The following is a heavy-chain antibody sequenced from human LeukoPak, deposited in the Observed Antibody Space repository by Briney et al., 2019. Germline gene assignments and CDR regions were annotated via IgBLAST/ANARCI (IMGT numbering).Heavy chain of an antibody. J-gene: IGHJ4*02. CDR3: AKVRGTYSSGYFFDY. CDR1: GFTFDNYA. V-gene: IGHV3-9*01. Sequence: GGSLRLSCAASGFTFDNYAMHWVRQAPGKGLESLSILSWNSGYIGYADSVKGRFTISRDNAKKSLDLHMNSLRAEDTAFYYCAKVRGTYSSGYFFDYWGQGTLVTVSS. CDR2: LSWNSGYI. D-gene: IGHD6-19*01.